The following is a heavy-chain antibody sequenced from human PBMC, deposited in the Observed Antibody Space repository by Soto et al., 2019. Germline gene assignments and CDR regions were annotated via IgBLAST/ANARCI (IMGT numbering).Heavy chain of an antibody. V-gene: IGHV1-18*01. Sequence: QVQLVQSGAEVKKPGASVKVSCKASGCTFTSYGISWVRQAPGQGLEWMGWISVHNGNTKYAQKLQGRVTMTTDTTTSTAYMEVRSLRSDDTAVYYCARDLNLGLGDYWGQGTLVTVSS. CDR3: ARDLNLGLGDY. CDR1: GCTFTSYG. CDR2: ISVHNGNT. D-gene: IGHD7-27*01. J-gene: IGHJ4*02.